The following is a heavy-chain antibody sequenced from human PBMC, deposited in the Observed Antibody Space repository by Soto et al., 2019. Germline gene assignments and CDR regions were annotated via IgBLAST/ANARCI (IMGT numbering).Heavy chain of an antibody. CDR2: IYSGGST. CDR3: AKDLPEPAIFCFVY. CDR1: GFTVSSNY. J-gene: IGHJ4*02. V-gene: IGHV3-66*01. Sequence: PGGSLRLSCAASGFTVSSNYMSWVRQAPGKGLEWVSVIYSGGSTYYADSVKGRFTISRDNSKNTLYLQMNSLRAEDTAVYYCAKDLPEPAIFCFVYWGQGTLVTVSS. D-gene: IGHD2-21*01.